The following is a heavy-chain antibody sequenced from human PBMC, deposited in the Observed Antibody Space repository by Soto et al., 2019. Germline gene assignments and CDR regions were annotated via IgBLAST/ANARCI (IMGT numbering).Heavy chain of an antibody. V-gene: IGHV3-23*01. CDR3: AKTTIFGVVNLSVTSPYFDS. CDR1: GFTFMNYA. CDR2: ITGSGTNT. Sequence: GGSLRLSCAASGFTFMNYAMSWVRQAPGKGLEWVSGITGSGTNTHYADSVRGRFTISRDNSRNTMSLQMNSLRADDTAVYYCAKTTIFGVVNLSVTSPYFDSWGQETLVTVSS. J-gene: IGHJ4*02. D-gene: IGHD3-3*01.